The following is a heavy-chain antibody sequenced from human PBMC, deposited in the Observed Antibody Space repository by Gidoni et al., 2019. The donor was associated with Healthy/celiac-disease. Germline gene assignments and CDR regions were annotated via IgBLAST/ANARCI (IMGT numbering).Heavy chain of an antibody. Sequence: EVQLVQSGAEVKKPGESLKISCKGSGSSFTSYWIGWVRQMPGKGLEWMGIIYPGDSDTRYSPSFQGQVTISADKSISTAYLQWSSLKASDTAMYYCARAPDYYDSSGYQIQGDFDYWGQGTLVTVSS. D-gene: IGHD3-22*01. J-gene: IGHJ4*02. CDR3: ARAPDYYDSSGYQIQGDFDY. CDR2: IYPGDSDT. CDR1: GSSFTSYW. V-gene: IGHV5-51*01.